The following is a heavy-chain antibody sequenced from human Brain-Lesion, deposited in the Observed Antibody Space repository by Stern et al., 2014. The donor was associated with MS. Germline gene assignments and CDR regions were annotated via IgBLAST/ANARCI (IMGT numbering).Heavy chain of an antibody. CDR3: ARAVRNQLLSEY. CDR1: GYTFSSYD. CDR2: MHPYSGNT. Sequence: QVQLVQSGAEVKKPGASVKVSCKASGYTFSSYDITWVRQASGHGLEWMGWMHPYSGNTGYAQKFKGRVSMTSDPSISTVYMELTSLTSDDTAVYFCARAVRNQLLSEYWGQGTLVTVSS. V-gene: IGHV1-8*01. J-gene: IGHJ4*02. D-gene: IGHD2-2*01.